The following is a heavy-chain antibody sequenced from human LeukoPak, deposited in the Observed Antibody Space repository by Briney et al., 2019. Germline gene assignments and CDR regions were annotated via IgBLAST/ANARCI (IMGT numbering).Heavy chain of an antibody. CDR3: ARDPLAVAGISPNWFDP. J-gene: IGHJ5*02. CDR1: GGSISSYY. Sequence: PSETLSLTCTVSGGSISSYYWSWIRQPAGKGLEWIARIYTSGSTNYNPSLKSRVTMSVDTSKNQFPLKLSSVTAADTAVYYCARDPLAVAGISPNWFDPWGQGTLVTASS. CDR2: IYTSGST. V-gene: IGHV4-4*07. D-gene: IGHD6-19*01.